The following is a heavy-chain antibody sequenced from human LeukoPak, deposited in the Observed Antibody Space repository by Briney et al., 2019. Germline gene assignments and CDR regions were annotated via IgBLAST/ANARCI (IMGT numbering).Heavy chain of an antibody. Sequence: PRGSLRLSCAASGFTFSSYAMHWVRQAPGKGLEWVAVISYDGSNKYYADSVKGRFTISRDNARNTLSLQMNSLTIEDTAVYYCVVVVEPPDSDGFDVWGQGTMITVSS. CDR2: ISYDGSNK. V-gene: IGHV3-30*04. D-gene: IGHD1-14*01. J-gene: IGHJ3*01. CDR1: GFTFSSYA. CDR3: VVVVEPPDSDGFDV.